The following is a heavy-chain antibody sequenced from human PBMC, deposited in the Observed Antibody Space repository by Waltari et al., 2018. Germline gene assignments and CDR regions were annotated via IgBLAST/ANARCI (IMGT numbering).Heavy chain of an antibody. J-gene: IGHJ3*01. D-gene: IGHD3-16*01. CDR3: AREPVGVVRTDF. V-gene: IGHV3-74*03. CDR1: GFTFSMSW. CDR2: IGTDGKNA. Sequence: EMQLVESGGGSVQPGDSLRLSCAASGFTFSMSWMHWVRQAPGKGLIWVSRIGTDGKNAEYADSVKGRFTISRDNAKNVVYLQMDSLRAEDTGRYYCAREPVGVVRTDFWGQGTFVSVSS.